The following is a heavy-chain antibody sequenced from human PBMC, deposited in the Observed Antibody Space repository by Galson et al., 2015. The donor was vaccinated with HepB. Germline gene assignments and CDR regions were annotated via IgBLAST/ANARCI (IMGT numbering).Heavy chain of an antibody. D-gene: IGHD6-13*01. Sequence: LSLTCTVSGGSISSSSYYWGWIRQPPGKGLEWIGSIYYSGSTYYNPSLKSRVTISVDTSKNQFSLKLSSVTAADTAVYYCARDYQVYSSSWSRHDAFDIWGQGTMVTVSS. CDR3: ARDYQVYSSSWSRHDAFDI. CDR1: GGSISSSSYY. J-gene: IGHJ3*02. CDR2: IYYSGST. V-gene: IGHV4-39*02.